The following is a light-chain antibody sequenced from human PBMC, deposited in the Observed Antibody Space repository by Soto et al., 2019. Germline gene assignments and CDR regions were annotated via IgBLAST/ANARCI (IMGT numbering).Light chain of an antibody. CDR2: GAS. CDR1: QGIRND. J-gene: IGKJ1*01. CDR3: LQDYNYPRT. V-gene: IGKV1-6*01. Sequence: AIQMTQSPSSLSASVGDRVTITCRASQGIRNDLGWYQQKPGKAPKLLIYGASNLQSGVPSRFSGTGSGTDFTLTISSLQPEDCATYYCLQDYNYPRTFGQGTKVEIK.